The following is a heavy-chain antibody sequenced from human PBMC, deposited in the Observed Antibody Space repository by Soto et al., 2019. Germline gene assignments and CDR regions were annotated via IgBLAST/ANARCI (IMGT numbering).Heavy chain of an antibody. Sequence: GESLKISCKGSGYSFTSYWIGWVRQMPGKGLEWMGIIYPGDSDTRYSPSFQGQVTISADKSISTAYLQWSSLKASDTAMYYCAREGGYIWGSYRYFGYWGQGTLVTVSS. CDR3: AREGGYIWGSYRYFGY. D-gene: IGHD3-16*02. CDR2: IYPGDSDT. CDR1: GYSFTSYW. V-gene: IGHV5-51*01. J-gene: IGHJ4*02.